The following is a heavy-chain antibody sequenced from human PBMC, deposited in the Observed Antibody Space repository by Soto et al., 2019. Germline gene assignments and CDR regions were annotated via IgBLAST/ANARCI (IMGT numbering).Heavy chain of an antibody. CDR3: PHRLAATGLFDY. Sequence: QITLKESGPTLVKPTQTLTLTCTFSGFSLSTSGVGVGWIRQPPGKALEWPALIYWDDDKRYSPSLKSRLTITKNTSKNQVVLTMTNMDPVDTATYYCPHRLAATGLFDYWGQGPLVTVSS. CDR2: IYWDDDK. V-gene: IGHV2-5*02. J-gene: IGHJ4*02. CDR1: GFSLSTSGVG. D-gene: IGHD6-13*01.